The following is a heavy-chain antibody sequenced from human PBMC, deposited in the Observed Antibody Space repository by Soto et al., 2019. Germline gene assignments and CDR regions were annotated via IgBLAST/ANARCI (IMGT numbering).Heavy chain of an antibody. CDR3: ARESHNFGVVREY. D-gene: IGHD3-3*01. J-gene: IGHJ4*02. Sequence: PGGSLRLSCAASGFTFSSYSMNWVRQAPGKGLEWVSSISSSSSYIYYADSVKGRFTISRDNAKNSLYLQMNSLRAEDTAVYYCARESHNFGVVREYWGKETLVTVSS. CDR1: GFTFSSYS. V-gene: IGHV3-21*01. CDR2: ISSSSSYI.